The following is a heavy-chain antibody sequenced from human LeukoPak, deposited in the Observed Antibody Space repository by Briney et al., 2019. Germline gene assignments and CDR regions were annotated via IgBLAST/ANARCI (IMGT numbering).Heavy chain of an antibody. J-gene: IGHJ4*02. V-gene: IGHV3-30-3*01. D-gene: IGHD6-19*01. CDR3: ARDFHLWGIAVAGILDY. Sequence: SGGSLRLSCAASGFTFSSYAMHWVRQAPGKGLEWVAVISYDGSNKYYADSVKGRFTISRDNSKNTLYLQMNSLRAEDTAVYYCARDFHLWGIAVAGILDYWGQGTLVTVSS. CDR1: GFTFSSYA. CDR2: ISYDGSNK.